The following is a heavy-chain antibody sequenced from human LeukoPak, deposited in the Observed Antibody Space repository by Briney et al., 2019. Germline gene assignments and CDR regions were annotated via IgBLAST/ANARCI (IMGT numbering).Heavy chain of an antibody. CDR2: ISYDGSNK. CDR1: GFTFSSYA. CDR3: ARGDSSGWYTNYYYYYGMDV. J-gene: IGHJ6*02. D-gene: IGHD6-19*01. V-gene: IGHV3-30-3*01. Sequence: GGSLRLSCAASGFTFSSYAMHWVRQAPGKGLEWVAVISYDGSNKYYADSVKGRFTISRDNSKNTLYLQMNSLRAEDTAVYYCARGDSSGWYTNYYYYYGMDVWGQGTTVTVSS.